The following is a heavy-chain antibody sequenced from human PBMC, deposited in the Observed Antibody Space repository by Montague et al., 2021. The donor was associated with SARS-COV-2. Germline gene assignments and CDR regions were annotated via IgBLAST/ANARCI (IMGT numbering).Heavy chain of an antibody. Sequence: SETLSLTCTVSGGSISNSNYYRGWIRQPPGKGLEWIGFIEYSGSTYYNPSLKTRVTMSLDTSKNQFSLKLTSVTAADTALYYCARDITLGMDVWGRGTTVTVSS. CDR1: GGSISNSNYY. CDR3: ARDITLGMDV. V-gene: IGHV4-39*07. J-gene: IGHJ6*02. CDR2: IEYSGST.